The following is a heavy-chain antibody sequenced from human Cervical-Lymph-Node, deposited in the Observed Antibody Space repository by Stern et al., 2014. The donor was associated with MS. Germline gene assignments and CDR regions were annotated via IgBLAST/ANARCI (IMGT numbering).Heavy chain of an antibody. CDR3: ASFFYSGYDLGDF. CDR1: GGALNSIA. V-gene: IGHV1-69*01. J-gene: IGHJ4*02. CDR2: LIPIFGAA. Sequence: QVQLGQSGAEVKKPGSSVKVSCKASGGALNSIAINWVRQAPGQGLEWMGGLIPIFGAADYAEKFQGRVTITADQSTNTAYMELSSLRSEDTAVYYCASFFYSGYDLGDFWGQGTLVSVSS. D-gene: IGHD5-12*01.